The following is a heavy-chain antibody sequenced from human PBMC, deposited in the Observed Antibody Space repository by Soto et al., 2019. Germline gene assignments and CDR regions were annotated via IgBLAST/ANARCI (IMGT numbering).Heavy chain of an antibody. J-gene: IGHJ1*01. D-gene: IGHD4-17*01. CDR3: ATVGGHGLAYGNFQH. CDR2: IIPILGIA. CDR1: GGTFSSYT. Sequence: QVQLVQSGAEVKKPGSSVKVSCKDSGGTFSSYTISWVRQAPGQGLEWMGRIIPILGIANYAQKFQGRVTITADKSTSTAYMELSSLRSEDTAVYYCATVGGHGLAYGNFQHWGQGTLVTVSS. V-gene: IGHV1-69*02.